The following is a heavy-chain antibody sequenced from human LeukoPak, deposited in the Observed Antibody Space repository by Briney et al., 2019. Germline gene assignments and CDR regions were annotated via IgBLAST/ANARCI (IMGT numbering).Heavy chain of an antibody. D-gene: IGHD1-7*01. J-gene: IGHJ6*03. CDR2: ISAYNGNT. Sequence: ASVKVSCKASGYTFTSYGISWVRQAPGQGLEWMGWISAYNGNTNYAQKLQGRVTMTTDTSTSTAYMELRRLRSDDTAVYYCARARSEAGQTNYYYMDVWGKGTTVTVSS. V-gene: IGHV1-18*01. CDR1: GYTFTSYG. CDR3: ARARSEAGQTNYYYMDV.